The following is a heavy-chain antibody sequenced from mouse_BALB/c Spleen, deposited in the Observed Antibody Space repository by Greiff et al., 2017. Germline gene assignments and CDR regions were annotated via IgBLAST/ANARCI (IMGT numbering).Heavy chain of an antibody. V-gene: IGHV2-2*02. Sequence: QVHVKQSGPGLVQPSQSLSITCTVSGFSLTSYGVHWVRQSPGKGLEWLGVIWSGGSTDYNAAFISRLSISKDNSKSQVFFKMNSLQANDTAIYYCARGPFAYWGQGTLVTVSA. CDR3: ARGPFAY. J-gene: IGHJ3*01. CDR2: IWSGGST. CDR1: GFSLTSYG.